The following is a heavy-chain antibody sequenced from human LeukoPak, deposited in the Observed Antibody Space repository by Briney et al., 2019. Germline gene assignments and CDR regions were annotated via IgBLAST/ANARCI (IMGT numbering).Heavy chain of an antibody. CDR1: GGSISSSSHY. V-gene: IGHV4-39*01. D-gene: IGHD3-22*01. J-gene: IGHJ3*02. CDR2: IYYSGST. CDR3: ATSSDYYDSSGDFFDI. Sequence: SETLSLTCTVSGGSISSSSHYWGWIRQPPGKGLEWIGSIYYSGSTYYNPSLKSRVTISVDTSKNQFSLKLSSVTAADTAVYYCATSSDYYDSSGDFFDIWGQGTMVTVSS.